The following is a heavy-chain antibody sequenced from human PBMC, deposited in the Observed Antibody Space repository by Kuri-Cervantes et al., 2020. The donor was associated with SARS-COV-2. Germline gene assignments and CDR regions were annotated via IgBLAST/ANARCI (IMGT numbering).Heavy chain of an antibody. CDR3: TRMSSGGSPDY. J-gene: IGHJ4*02. CDR2: ISSSGSTI. V-gene: IGHV3-48*03. CDR1: GFNFSSYE. D-gene: IGHD2-15*01. Sequence: GESLKISCVASGFNFSSYEMNWVRQAPGRGLEWVSYISSSGSTIYYADSVKGRFTISRDNAKNSLYLQMSSLRVEDTAVYHCTRMSSGGSPDYWGQGTLVTASS.